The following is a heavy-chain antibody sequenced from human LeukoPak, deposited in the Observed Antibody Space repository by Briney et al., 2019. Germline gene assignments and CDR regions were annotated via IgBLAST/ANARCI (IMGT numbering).Heavy chain of an antibody. CDR2: INPNSFGT. D-gene: IGHD2-2*01. J-gene: IGHJ4*02. CDR1: GYTFTDYY. CDR3: ARDRYCSSTSCYGEPDYYFDY. V-gene: IGHV1-2*02. Sequence: ASVKVSCEASGYTFTDYYIHWVRQAPGQGLEWMGWINPNSFGTNYAQKFQGRVTMTRDTSTSTVYMELSSLRSEDTAVYYCARDRYCSSTSCYGEPDYYFDYWGQGTLVTVSS.